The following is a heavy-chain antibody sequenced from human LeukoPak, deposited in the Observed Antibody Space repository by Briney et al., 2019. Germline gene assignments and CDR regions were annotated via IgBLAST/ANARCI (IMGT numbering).Heavy chain of an antibody. CDR3: AREFGGSASGAGY. V-gene: IGHV3-48*03. Sequence: GGSLRLFCAASGFTFSSYEMNWVRQAPGKGLEWVSYISSSGSTIYYADSVKGRFTISRDNAKNSLYLQMNSLRAEDTAVYYCAREFGGSASGAGYWGQGTLVTVS. CDR1: GFTFSSYE. D-gene: IGHD3-10*01. CDR2: ISSSGSTI. J-gene: IGHJ4*02.